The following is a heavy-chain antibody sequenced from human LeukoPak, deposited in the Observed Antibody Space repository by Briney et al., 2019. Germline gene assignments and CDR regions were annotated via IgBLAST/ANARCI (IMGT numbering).Heavy chain of an antibody. D-gene: IGHD5-18*01. CDR2: IYYSGST. CDR1: GGSISSYY. J-gene: IGHJ6*02. Sequence: SETLSLTCTVSGGSISSYYWSWIRQPPGKGPDWIGYIYYSGSTNYNPSLKSRVTISVDTSKNQFSLKLSSVTAADTAVYYCARVLMGYSYGSPDANYYYGMDVWGQGTTVTVSS. CDR3: ARVLMGYSYGSPDANYYYGMDV. V-gene: IGHV4-59*01.